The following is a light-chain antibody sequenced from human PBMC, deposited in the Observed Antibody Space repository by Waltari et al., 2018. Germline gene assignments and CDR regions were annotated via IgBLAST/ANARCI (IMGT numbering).Light chain of an antibody. CDR3: CAFAGRSTWV. J-gene: IGLJ1*01. CDR2: EAP. V-gene: IGLV2-23*01. CDR1: SSDVGTYNL. Sequence: QSALTQPASVSGSPGQSLAVSCTGSSSDVGTYNLLSWYQQHPGKAPKPIIYEAPKRPSGVSNRFSGSKSGNMASLTISGLQAEDEAEYYCCAFAGRSTWVFGTGTKVTVL.